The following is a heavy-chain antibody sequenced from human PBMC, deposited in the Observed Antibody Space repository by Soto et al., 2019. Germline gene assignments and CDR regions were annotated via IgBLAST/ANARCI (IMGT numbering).Heavy chain of an antibody. V-gene: IGHV1-46*01. CDR3: ARAIKVNWNPDY. J-gene: IGHJ4*02. CDR1: GYLFTSYY. Sequence: QVQLEQSGAEVKKPGASVKVSCKASGYLFTSYYMHWVRQAPGQGPEWMGIINPSSGGISYAQKFKGRVTVTRDTSASTVYMELSSLRSEDTAVYYCARAIKVNWNPDYWGQGTLVTVSS. D-gene: IGHD1-20*01. CDR2: INPSSGGI.